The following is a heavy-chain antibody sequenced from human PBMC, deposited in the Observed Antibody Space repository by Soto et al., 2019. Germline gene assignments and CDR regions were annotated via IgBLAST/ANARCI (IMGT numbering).Heavy chain of an antibody. D-gene: IGHD2-15*01. J-gene: IGHJ5*02. CDR2: IYYSGST. CDR3: ARDGGSSVDWFDP. CDR1: GGSISSYY. V-gene: IGHV4-59*01. Sequence: SETLSLTCTVSGGSISSYYWSWIRQPPGKGLEWIGYIYYSGSTNYNPSLKSRVTISVDTSKNQFSLKLSSVTAADTAVYYCARDGGSSVDWFDPWGQGTLVTVSS.